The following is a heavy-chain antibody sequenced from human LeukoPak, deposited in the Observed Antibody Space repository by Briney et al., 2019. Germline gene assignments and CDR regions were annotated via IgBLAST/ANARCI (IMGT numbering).Heavy chain of an antibody. Sequence: GETLRLSCAASGFTFSSFGMSWVRQAPGKGLEWVAAISGSGGTTHYADSVKGRFTISRDNSKNTLYLQMNSLRAEDTAVYYCAKSGLNRFDYWGQGTLVTVSS. J-gene: IGHJ4*02. CDR1: GFTFSSFG. V-gene: IGHV3-23*01. CDR2: ISGSGGTT. D-gene: IGHD2-15*01. CDR3: AKSGLNRFDY.